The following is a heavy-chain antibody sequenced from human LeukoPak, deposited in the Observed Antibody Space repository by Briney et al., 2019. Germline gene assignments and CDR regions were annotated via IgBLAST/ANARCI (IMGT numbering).Heavy chain of an antibody. CDR3: ASALTGQQLPQWFDY. CDR2: ISSSGSTI. CDR1: GFTFSSYE. D-gene: IGHD6-13*01. V-gene: IGHV3-48*03. Sequence: GGSLRLSCAASGFTFSSYEMNWVRQAPGKGLEWVSYISSSGSTIYYADSVKGRFTISRDNAKNSLYLQMNSLRAEDTAVYYCASALTGQQLPQWFDYWGQGTLVTVSS. J-gene: IGHJ4*02.